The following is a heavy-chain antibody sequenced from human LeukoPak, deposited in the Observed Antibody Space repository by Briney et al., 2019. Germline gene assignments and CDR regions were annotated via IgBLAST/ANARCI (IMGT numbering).Heavy chain of an antibody. J-gene: IGHJ3*02. CDR1: GYTFTGYY. CDR3: ARTGYDEGGGWAFDI. D-gene: IGHD3-16*01. Sequence: GASVKVSCKASGYTFTGYYMHWVRQAPGQGLEWMGWINPNSGGTNYAQKFQGRVTMTRDTSISTAYMELSRLRSEDTAVYYCARTGYDEGGGWAFDIWGQGTMVTVSS. V-gene: IGHV1-2*02. CDR2: INPNSGGT.